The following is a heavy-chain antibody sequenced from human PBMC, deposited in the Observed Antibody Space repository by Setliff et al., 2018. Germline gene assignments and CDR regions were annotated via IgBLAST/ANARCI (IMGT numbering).Heavy chain of an antibody. J-gene: IGHJ4*02. CDR3: ATRLGDF. CDR2: IKSKADGGTA. V-gene: IGHV3-15*01. CDR1: GFTFSDAW. Sequence: GGSLRLSCAASGFTFSDAWMNWVRQAPGKGLEWVGRIKSKADGGTADFAAPVKGRFTISRDDSKNTMSLQMNSLKTEDTAVYFCATRLGDFWGQGTLVTSPQ.